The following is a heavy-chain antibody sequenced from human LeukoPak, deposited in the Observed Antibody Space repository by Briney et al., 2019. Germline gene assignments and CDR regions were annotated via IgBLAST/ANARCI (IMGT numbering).Heavy chain of an antibody. CDR2: IGSSSSYI. D-gene: IGHD2-8*01. CDR3: ARPNLYSTSLDAFDI. Sequence: KPGGSLRLSCAASGFTFSSYSMNWVRQAPGKGLEWVSSIGSSSSYIYYADSVKGRFTISRDNAKNSLYLQVNSLRAEDTAVYYCARPNLYSTSLDAFDIWGQGTMVTVSS. V-gene: IGHV3-21*01. CDR1: GFTFSSYS. J-gene: IGHJ3*02.